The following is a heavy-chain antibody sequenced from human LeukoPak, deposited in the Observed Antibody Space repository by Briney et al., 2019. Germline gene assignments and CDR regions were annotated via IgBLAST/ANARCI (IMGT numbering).Heavy chain of an antibody. CDR2: ISSSSSYI. Sequence: GGSLRLSCAASGFTFSSYSMNWVRQAPGKGLEWVSSISSSSSYIYYADSVKDRFTISRDNAKNSLYLQMNSLRAEDTAVYYCARESSSSSSSYFDYWGQGTLVTVSS. V-gene: IGHV3-21*01. CDR1: GFTFSSYS. D-gene: IGHD6-6*01. CDR3: ARESSSSSSSYFDY. J-gene: IGHJ4*02.